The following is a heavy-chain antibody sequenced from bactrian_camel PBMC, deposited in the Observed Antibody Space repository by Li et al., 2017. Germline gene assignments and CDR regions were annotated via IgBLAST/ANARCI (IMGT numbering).Heavy chain of an antibody. CDR3: VRNDVPWAGHD. J-gene: IGHJ4*01. CDR2: TGGDIT. Sequence: HVQLVESGGGFVKPGGSLRLSCAASGFTFNRYWMYWVRQVPGKGLEWVLGTGGDITYYGDSAKGRFTPSRDNANNALYLQMNNLKPEVTAIYYCVRNDVPWAGHDWGQGTQVTVS. CDR1: GFTFNRYW. V-gene: IGHV3S1*01. D-gene: IGHD1*01.